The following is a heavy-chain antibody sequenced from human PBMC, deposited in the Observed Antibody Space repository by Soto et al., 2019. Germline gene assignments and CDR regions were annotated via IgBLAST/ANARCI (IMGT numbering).Heavy chain of an antibody. J-gene: IGHJ4*02. V-gene: IGHV1-8*01. Sequence: QVHLGQFGAEVRKPGASVRVSCKTSGYTFTHFIILWVRQATGQGLEWVGWMNPDSGNSGFTQRFTGRVSMTRNDSMSTAYMQIHSLTSADTAIYYCARAYHLVPKFWGQGTLVTVSS. D-gene: IGHD2-15*01. CDR2: MNPDSGNS. CDR3: ARAYHLVPKF. CDR1: GYTFTHFI.